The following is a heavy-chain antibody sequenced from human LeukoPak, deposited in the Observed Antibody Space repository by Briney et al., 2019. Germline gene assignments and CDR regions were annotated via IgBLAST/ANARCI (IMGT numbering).Heavy chain of an antibody. CDR3: ARSTPSLYGDTPSAFDI. CDR1: GGSISSGDYY. V-gene: IGHV4-30-4*01. CDR2: IYYSGST. Sequence: PSETLSLTCTVSGGSISSGDYYWSWIRQPPGKGLEWIGYIYYSGSTYYNPSLKSRVTISVDTSKNQFSLKLSSVTAADTAVYYRARSTPSLYGDTPSAFDIWGQGTMVTVSS. D-gene: IGHD4-17*01. J-gene: IGHJ3*02.